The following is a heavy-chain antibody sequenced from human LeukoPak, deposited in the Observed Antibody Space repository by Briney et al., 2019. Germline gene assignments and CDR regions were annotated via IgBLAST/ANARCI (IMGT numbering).Heavy chain of an antibody. CDR2: ISYDGSNK. J-gene: IGHJ4*02. CDR3: AKDPRLGYSSGWYYFDY. D-gene: IGHD6-19*01. CDR1: GFTFSSYW. V-gene: IGHV3-30*18. Sequence: GGSLRLSCAASGFTFSSYWMSWVRQAPGKGLEWVAVISYDGSNKYYADSVKGRFTISRDNSKNTLYLQMNSLRAEDTALYYCAKDPRLGYSSGWYYFDYWGQGTLVTVSS.